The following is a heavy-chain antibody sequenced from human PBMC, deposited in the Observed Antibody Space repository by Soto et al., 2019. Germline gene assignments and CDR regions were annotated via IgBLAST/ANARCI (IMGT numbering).Heavy chain of an antibody. D-gene: IGHD1-20*01. V-gene: IGHV3-30*03. CDR3: ALLGASMDNWNYLDY. CDR2: ISYDGSNK. CDR1: GFTFSSYG. Sequence: SLSLSCAASGFTFSSYGMHWVRQAPGKGLEWVAVISYDGSNKYYADSVKGRFTISRDNSKNTLYLQMNSLRAEDTAVYYCALLGASMDNWNYLDYWGQGTLATVSS. J-gene: IGHJ4*02.